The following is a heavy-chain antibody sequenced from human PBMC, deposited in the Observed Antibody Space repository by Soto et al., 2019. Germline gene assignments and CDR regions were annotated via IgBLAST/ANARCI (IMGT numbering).Heavy chain of an antibody. D-gene: IGHD4-17*01. CDR3: ARGGGDYDYAVDV. CDR1: GGSFY. Sequence: QVQLQQWGAGLLKPSETLSLNCAVYGGSFYWTWIRQPPGKGLEGIGESRHSGSTNYNPSLKSRVSISIDRSESQVSLTVYSVTAADTAVYYCARGGGDYDYAVDVWGQGTTVTV. V-gene: IGHV4-34*01. CDR2: SRHSGST. J-gene: IGHJ6*02.